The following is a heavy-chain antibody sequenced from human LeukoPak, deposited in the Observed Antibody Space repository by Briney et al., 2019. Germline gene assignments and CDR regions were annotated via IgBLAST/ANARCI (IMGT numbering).Heavy chain of an antibody. CDR2: INPNSAGT. CDR3: AGATKWLAHDF. CDR1: GYTFNNYY. J-gene: IGHJ4*02. V-gene: IGHV1-2*02. D-gene: IGHD6-19*01. Sequence: ASVKVSCKASGYTFNNYYMHWVRQAPGQGLEWMGWINPNSAGTKYLQQFQGRVTMTRDTSISTAYLELTSLRSDDTAVYYCAGATKWLAHDFWGQGTLVTVSS.